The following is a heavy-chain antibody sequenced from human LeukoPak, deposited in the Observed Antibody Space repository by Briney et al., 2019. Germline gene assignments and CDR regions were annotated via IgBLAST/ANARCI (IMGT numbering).Heavy chain of an antibody. Sequence: GGSLRLSCAASGFTFSSYSMNWVRQAPGKGLEWVSSISSSSSYIYYADSVKGRFTISRDNAKNSLYLHMNSLRAEDTAVYYCARALVVVAANDDYWGQGTLVTVSS. V-gene: IGHV3-21*01. CDR1: GFTFSSYS. D-gene: IGHD2-15*01. CDR3: ARALVVVAANDDY. J-gene: IGHJ4*02. CDR2: ISSSSSYI.